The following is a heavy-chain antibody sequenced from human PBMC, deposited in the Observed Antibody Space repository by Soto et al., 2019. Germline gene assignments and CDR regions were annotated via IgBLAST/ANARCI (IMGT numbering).Heavy chain of an antibody. Sequence: QVQLAQSGAEVKRPGASVKVSCKASGYTLTNYHMHWVRQAPGQGLEWMGIINPRDGGTLYAQNLQDRLTMARDTSTSTVYMELSSIRSEDTGVYYCARGAYQSLDYWGQGTPVTVSS. J-gene: IGHJ4*02. CDR3: ARGAYQSLDY. V-gene: IGHV1-46*01. CDR2: INPRDGGT. CDR1: GYTLTNYH.